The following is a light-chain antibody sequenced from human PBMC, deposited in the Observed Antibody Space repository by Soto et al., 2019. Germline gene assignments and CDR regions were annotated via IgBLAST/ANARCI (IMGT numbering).Light chain of an antibody. V-gene: IGKV3-20*01. CDR1: QSVTTSY. CDR3: QQYDNWPWT. Sequence: EIVLTQSPGTRSLSPGERATLSCGACQSVTTSYLTWYQQKPGQAPRLLIYGASTRAAGIPDRFSGSGSGTDFTLTISSLEPEDFAVYYCQQYDNWPWTFGQGTKVDIK. J-gene: IGKJ1*01. CDR2: GAS.